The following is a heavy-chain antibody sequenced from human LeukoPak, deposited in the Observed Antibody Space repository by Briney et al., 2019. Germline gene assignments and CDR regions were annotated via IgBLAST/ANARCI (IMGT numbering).Heavy chain of an antibody. CDR3: AKSKLYSGYDPFDY. D-gene: IGHD5-12*01. CDR2: ISWNSGSI. V-gene: IGHV3-9*01. J-gene: IGHJ4*02. Sequence: GGSLRLSCAASGFTFDDYAMHWVQQAPGKGLEWVSGISWNSGSIGYADSVKGRFTISRDNAKNSLYLQMNSLRAEDTALYYCAKSKLYSGYDPFDYWGQGTLVTVSS. CDR1: GFTFDDYA.